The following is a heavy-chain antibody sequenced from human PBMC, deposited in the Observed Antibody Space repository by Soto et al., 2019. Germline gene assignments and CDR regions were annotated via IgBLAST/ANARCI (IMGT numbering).Heavy chain of an antibody. D-gene: IGHD3-22*01. CDR3: ARLMIVVVMTDYYYGMDV. V-gene: IGHV1-18*01. CDR2: ISAYNGNA. Sequence: VKLYRKSSGYSFSGYLVSWVRKAKEKGLEWMGWISAYNGNANYAQKLQGRVTMTTDTSTSTAYMELRSLRSDDTAVYYCARLMIVVVMTDYYYGMDVWGQGTTVTAP. J-gene: IGHJ6*02. CDR1: GYSFSGYL.